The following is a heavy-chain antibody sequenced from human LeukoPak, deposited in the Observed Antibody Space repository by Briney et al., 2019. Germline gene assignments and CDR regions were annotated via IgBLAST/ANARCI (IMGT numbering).Heavy chain of an antibody. CDR2: FDPEDGET. CDR3: ATFVVGATIVDY. D-gene: IGHD1-26*01. CDR1: GYTLTELS. Sequence: ASVKVSFKVSGYTLTELSMHWVRQAPGKGLEWMGGFDPEDGETIYAQKLQGRVTMTEDTSTDTAYMEVSSLRSEDTAVYYCATFVVGATIVDYWGQGTLVTVSS. J-gene: IGHJ4*02. V-gene: IGHV1-24*01.